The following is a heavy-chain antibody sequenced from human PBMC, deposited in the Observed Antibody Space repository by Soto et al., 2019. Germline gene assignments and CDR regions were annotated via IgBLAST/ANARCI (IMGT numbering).Heavy chain of an antibody. V-gene: IGHV5-51*01. CDR2: IYPGDSDI. D-gene: IGHD6-13*01. Sequence: GESLKISCKGSGYTFTDYWIGWVRQLPGKGLEWMGIIYPGDSDIRYNPSFRGRVTISADKSITSAFVQWGSLKASDSAIYYCARFRAPRRQLISMSFHLWGLGTLVTVSS. CDR3: ARFRAPRRQLISMSFHL. J-gene: IGHJ4*03. CDR1: GYTFTDYW.